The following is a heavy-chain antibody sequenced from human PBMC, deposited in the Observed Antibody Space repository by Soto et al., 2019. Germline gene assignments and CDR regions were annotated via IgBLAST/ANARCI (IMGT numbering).Heavy chain of an antibody. J-gene: IGHJ4*02. CDR2: IYYSGST. V-gene: IGHV4-39*01. CDR1: GGSISSSSYY. Sequence: SETLSLTCTVSGGSISSSSYYWGWIRQPPEKGLEWIGSIYYSGSTYYNTSLKSRVTISVDTSKNQFSLKLSSVTAADTAVYYCARHTPAISISDHWGQGTLVTVSS. D-gene: IGHD2-15*01. CDR3: ARHTPAISISDH.